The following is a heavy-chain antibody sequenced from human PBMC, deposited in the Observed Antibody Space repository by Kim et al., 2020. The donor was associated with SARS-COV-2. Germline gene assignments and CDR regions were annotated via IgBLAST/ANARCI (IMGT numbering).Heavy chain of an antibody. D-gene: IGHD6-13*01. J-gene: IGHJ4*02. Sequence: AQRFLGRVTITADKAPSTAYMELSSLRSEDTAVYYCARDRGYSSSWFFDYWGQGTLVTVSS. CDR3: ARDRGYSSSWFFDY. V-gene: IGHV1-69*04.